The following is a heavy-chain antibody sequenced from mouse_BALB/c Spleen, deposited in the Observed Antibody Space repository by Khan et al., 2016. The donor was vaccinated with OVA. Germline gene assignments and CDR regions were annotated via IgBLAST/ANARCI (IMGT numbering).Heavy chain of an antibody. CDR2: YYPSDGRS. Sequence: QVQLKESGAEQVKPGASVKLSCKASGYTFTNYWVHWVKQRLGQGLVGIGEYYPSDGRSNNNEKLKSKATLTVDKSSSTAYLQLSSLTSEDSAVYYCARNAYVGNYFDYWGQGTTLTVSS. V-gene: IGHV1S81*02. CDR1: GYTFTNYW. D-gene: IGHD2-10*01. CDR3: ARNAYVGNYFDY. J-gene: IGHJ2*01.